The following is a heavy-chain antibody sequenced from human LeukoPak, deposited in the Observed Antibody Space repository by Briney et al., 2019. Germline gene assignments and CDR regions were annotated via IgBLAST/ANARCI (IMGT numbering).Heavy chain of an antibody. D-gene: IGHD4-11*01. V-gene: IGHV4-34*01. Sequence: PSETRSLTCAVYGGSFSGYYWSWIRQPPGKGLEWMGEINHSGSTNYNPSLKSRVTISVDTSKNQFSLKLSSVTAADTAVYYCAILMTTVTTSPFDYWGQGTLVTVSS. CDR1: GGSFSGYY. CDR2: INHSGST. CDR3: AILMTTVTTSPFDY. J-gene: IGHJ4*02.